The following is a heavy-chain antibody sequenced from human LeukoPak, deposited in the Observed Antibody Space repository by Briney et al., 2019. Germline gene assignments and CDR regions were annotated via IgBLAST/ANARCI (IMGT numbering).Heavy chain of an antibody. Sequence: ASVKVSCKASGYTFTSYDINWVRQATGQGLEWMGWMSPNSGNTGYAQKFQGRVTMTRNTSISTAYMELSSLRSEDTAVYYCARVLGTRLANYYYYGMDVWGQGTTVTVSS. V-gene: IGHV1-8*01. CDR2: MSPNSGNT. CDR1: GYTFTSYD. D-gene: IGHD1-14*01. J-gene: IGHJ6*02. CDR3: ARVLGTRLANYYYYGMDV.